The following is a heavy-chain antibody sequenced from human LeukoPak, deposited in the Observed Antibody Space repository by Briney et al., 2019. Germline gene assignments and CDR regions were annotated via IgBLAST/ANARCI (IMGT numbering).Heavy chain of an antibody. CDR2: ISYDGSNK. Sequence: GRSLRLSCAASGFTFSSYAMHWVRQAPGKGLEGVAVISYDGSNKYYADSVKGRFTISIDNSKNTLYLQMNSLRAEDTAVYYCASPLIVGATTGYFDYWGQGTLVTVSS. D-gene: IGHD1-26*01. CDR3: ASPLIVGATTGYFDY. CDR1: GFTFSSYA. J-gene: IGHJ4*02. V-gene: IGHV3-30-3*01.